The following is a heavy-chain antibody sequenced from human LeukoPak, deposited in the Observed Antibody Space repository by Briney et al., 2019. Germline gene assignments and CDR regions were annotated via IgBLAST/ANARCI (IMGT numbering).Heavy chain of an antibody. Sequence: GASVKVSCKASGGTFSSYAISWVRQAPGQGLEWMGGIIPIFGTANYAQKFQGRVTITADKSTSTAYMELSSLRSEDTAVYYCARRQSYISRRIQYYYMDVWGEGTTVTVSS. CDR3: ARRQSYISRRIQYYYMDV. J-gene: IGHJ6*03. V-gene: IGHV1-69*06. D-gene: IGHD3-10*01. CDR2: IIPIFGTA. CDR1: GGTFSSYA.